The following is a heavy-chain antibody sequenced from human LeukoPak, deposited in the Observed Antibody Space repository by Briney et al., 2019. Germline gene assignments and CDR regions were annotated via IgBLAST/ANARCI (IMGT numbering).Heavy chain of an antibody. J-gene: IGHJ4*02. D-gene: IGHD6-13*01. V-gene: IGHV1-2*02. Sequence: ASVKVSCKASGYTFTGYYMHWVRQAPGQGLEWMGWINPNSGGTNYAQKFQGRVTMTRDTSISTAYMELSRLRSDDPAVYYCAPTQAYSTHGFAFWGQGTLVTVSS. CDR1: GYTFTGYY. CDR3: APTQAYSTHGFAF. CDR2: INPNSGGT.